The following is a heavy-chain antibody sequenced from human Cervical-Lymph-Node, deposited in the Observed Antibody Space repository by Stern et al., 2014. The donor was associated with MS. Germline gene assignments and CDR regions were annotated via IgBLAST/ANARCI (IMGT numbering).Heavy chain of an antibody. CDR3: AHSLGAFGMDV. CDR1: GFSLSSVGVG. Sequence: VTLKESGPTLVTPTQTLTLTCTFSGFSLSSVGVGVGWVRQPPGKALEWLGLLYWDDDKRYRPSLKNRLNITKDTSKNQVLLSITHLDPVDTGTYYCAHSLGAFGMDVWGQGTTVTVSS. V-gene: IGHV2-5*02. CDR2: LYWDDDK. J-gene: IGHJ6*02.